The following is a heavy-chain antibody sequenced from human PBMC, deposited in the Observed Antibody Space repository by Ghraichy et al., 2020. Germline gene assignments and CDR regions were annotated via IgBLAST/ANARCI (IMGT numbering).Heavy chain of an antibody. CDR3: ARTPCSSTNCQFFQQ. CDR1: GYIFNTYG. CDR2: INPYNGNT. Sequence: ASVKVSCKAFGYIFNTYGITWVRQAPGQGLEWMGWINPYNGNTQYAQKFQGRVTMTTDTSTRTAYLEMRSLTSDDTAIYYCARTPCSSTNCQFFQQWGQGTLVTVSS. V-gene: IGHV1-18*04. J-gene: IGHJ1*01. D-gene: IGHD2-2*01.